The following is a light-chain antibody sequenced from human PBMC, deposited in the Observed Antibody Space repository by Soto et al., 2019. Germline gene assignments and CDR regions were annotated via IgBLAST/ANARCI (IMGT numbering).Light chain of an antibody. Sequence: QSARTEPPYVSGSPGQSVTISCTATTTDIDNYDSVSWYQQAPGTAPKLIIYDVNNRPSGAPDRFSGSTSGNTASLTISGLQAEDETDDFCSLYSSNGSLIFGPGTKVTVL. CDR2: DVN. CDR1: TTDIDNYDS. J-gene: IGLJ1*01. CDR3: SLYSSNGSLI. V-gene: IGLV2-18*01.